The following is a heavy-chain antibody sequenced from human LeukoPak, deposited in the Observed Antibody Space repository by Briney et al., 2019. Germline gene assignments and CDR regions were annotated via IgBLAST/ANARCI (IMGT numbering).Heavy chain of an antibody. J-gene: IGHJ6*03. D-gene: IGHD6-6*01. CDR3: AKAAMYSSSSHYYYYYMDV. Sequence: PGGSLRLSCAASGFTFSSYGMHWVRQAPGKGLEWVAVIWYDGSNKYYADSVKGRFTISRDNSKNTLYLQMNSLRAEDTAVYYCAKAAMYSSSSHYYYYYMDVWGKGTTVTVSS. CDR2: IWYDGSNK. CDR1: GFTFSSYG. V-gene: IGHV3-33*06.